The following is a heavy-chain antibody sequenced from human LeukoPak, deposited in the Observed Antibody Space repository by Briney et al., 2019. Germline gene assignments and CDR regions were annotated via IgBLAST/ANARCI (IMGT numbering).Heavy chain of an antibody. J-gene: IGHJ4*02. V-gene: IGHV3-48*01. D-gene: IGHD3-10*01. CDR3: ARDMGENDY. CDR1: EFPFSSYS. CDR2: ISSSSSTI. Sequence: GGSLRLSCAASEFPFSSYSMNWVRQAPGKGLEWVSYISSSSSTIYYADSVKGRFTISRDNAKNSLYLQMNSLRAEDTAVYYCARDMGENDYWGQGTLVTVSS.